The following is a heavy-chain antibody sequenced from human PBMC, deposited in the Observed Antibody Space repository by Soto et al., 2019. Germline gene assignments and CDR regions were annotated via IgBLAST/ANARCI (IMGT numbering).Heavy chain of an antibody. CDR1: GGSISSSSYY. J-gene: IGHJ6*02. CDR2: IYYSGST. V-gene: IGHV4-39*01. Sequence: QLQLQESGPGLVKPSETLSLTCTVSGGSISSSSYYWGWIRQPPGKGLEWIGSIYYSGSTYYNPSLKSRVTISVVTSKNQFPRKLSSVTAAATAVYYCARLGYSGYDRQGGGTYYYYDGMDVWGQGTTVTVSS. CDR3: ARLGYSGYDRQGGGTYYYYDGMDV. D-gene: IGHD5-12*01.